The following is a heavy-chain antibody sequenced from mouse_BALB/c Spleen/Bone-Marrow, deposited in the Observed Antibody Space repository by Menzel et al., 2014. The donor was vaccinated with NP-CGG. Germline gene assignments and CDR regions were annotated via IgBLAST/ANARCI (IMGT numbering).Heavy chain of an antibody. Sequence: VQLKESGAELVKPGASVKLSCTASGFNIKDTYMHWVKQRPEQGLEWIGRIDPANGNTKYDPKFQGKATITADTSSNTAYLQLSSLTSEDTAVYYCATDSSGYLDYWGQGTTLTVS. CDR2: IDPANGNT. CDR3: ATDSSGYLDY. D-gene: IGHD3-2*01. CDR1: GFNIKDTY. V-gene: IGHV14-3*02. J-gene: IGHJ2*01.